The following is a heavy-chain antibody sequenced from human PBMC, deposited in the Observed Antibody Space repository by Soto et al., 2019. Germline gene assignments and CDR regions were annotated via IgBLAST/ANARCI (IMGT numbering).Heavy chain of an antibody. CDR2: ISYSGTT. CDR1: CDSIRSANNY. CDR3: ARGRGYSYGLDP. Sequence: PSDTLSLTCTVSCDSIRSANNYWSWSRQPPGEGLEWIGFISYSGTTSYSPSLKSRLAISLDTSKNQFSLSLTSVTAADTAVYYCARGRGYSYGLDPWGQGTLVTVS. D-gene: IGHD5-12*01. J-gene: IGHJ5*02. V-gene: IGHV4-30-4*02.